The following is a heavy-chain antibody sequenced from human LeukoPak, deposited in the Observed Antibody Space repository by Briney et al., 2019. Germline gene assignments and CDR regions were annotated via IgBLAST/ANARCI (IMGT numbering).Heavy chain of an antibody. Sequence: TSETLSLTCTVSGGSISSYYWSWIRQPPGKGLEWIGYIYYSGSTNYNPSLKSRVTISVDTSKNQFSLKLSSVTAADTAVYFCARASRDYYDSSGYPLLDCWGQGTLVTVSS. CDR2: IYYSGST. J-gene: IGHJ4*02. V-gene: IGHV4-59*01. CDR1: GGSISSYY. CDR3: ARASRDYYDSSGYPLLDC. D-gene: IGHD3-22*01.